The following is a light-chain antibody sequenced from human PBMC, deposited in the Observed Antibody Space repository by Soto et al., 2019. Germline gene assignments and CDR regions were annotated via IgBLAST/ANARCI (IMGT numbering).Light chain of an antibody. CDR1: QPISRN. CDR2: DAS. V-gene: IGKV3-11*01. J-gene: IGKJ5*01. Sequence: IVMTQSPATLSVSPGQGATLSCRSSQPISRNLAWYQQKPGQAPRLLIYDASDRATGIPGRFSGSGSGTDFTLTISSLEPEDFAVYYCQQHSNWPPITFGQGTRLEI. CDR3: QQHSNWPPIT.